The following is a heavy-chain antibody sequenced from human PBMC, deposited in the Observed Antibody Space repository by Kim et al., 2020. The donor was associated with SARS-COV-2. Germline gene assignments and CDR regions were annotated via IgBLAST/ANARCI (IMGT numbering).Heavy chain of an antibody. CDR2: IYYSGST. D-gene: IGHD1-1*01. CDR3: ARGSLDQAPYYYYYMDV. CDR1: GGSISSSSYY. V-gene: IGHV4-39*01. J-gene: IGHJ6*03. Sequence: SETLSLTCTVSGGSISSSSYYWGWIRQPPGKGLEWIGSIYYSGSTYYNPSLKSRVTISVDTSKNQFSLKLSSVTAADTAVYYCARGSLDQAPYYYYYMDVWGKGTTVTVSS.